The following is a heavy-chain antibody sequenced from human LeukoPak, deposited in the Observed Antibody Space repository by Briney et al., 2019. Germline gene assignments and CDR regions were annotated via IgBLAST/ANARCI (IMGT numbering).Heavy chain of an antibody. CDR1: GFTFSSYG. Sequence: GGTLRLSCAASGFTFSSYGISWVRQAPGKGLEWVSAISGSGGSTYYADSVKGRFTISRDNSKNTLYLQMNSLRAEDTAVYYCAKASAMIVVVSKHFDYWGQGILVTVSS. V-gene: IGHV3-23*01. J-gene: IGHJ4*02. CDR2: ISGSGGST. CDR3: AKASAMIVVVSKHFDY. D-gene: IGHD3-22*01.